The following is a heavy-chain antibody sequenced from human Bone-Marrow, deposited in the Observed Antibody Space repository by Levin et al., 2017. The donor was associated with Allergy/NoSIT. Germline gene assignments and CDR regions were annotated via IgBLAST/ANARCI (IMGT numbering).Heavy chain of an antibody. J-gene: IGHJ4*02. D-gene: IGHD3-3*01. CDR3: LHRLTIFGVDLPFDS. V-gene: IGHV2-5*02. Sequence: KASGPTLVKPTETLTLSCTFSGFSLSSSAAPFSNSGVTVGWVRQSPGRALEWLAVIYGDDDDRYSPSLKNRLSITKDTIRNQVVLRMTNVEPVDTGNYYCLHRLTIFGVDLPFDSWGQGTLVTVSS. CDR1: GFSLSSSAAPFSNSGVT. CDR2: IYGDDDD.